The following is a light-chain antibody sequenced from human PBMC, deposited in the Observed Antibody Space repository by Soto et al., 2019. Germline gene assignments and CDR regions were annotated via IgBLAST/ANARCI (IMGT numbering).Light chain of an antibody. J-gene: IGKJ3*01. CDR2: GAS. V-gene: IGKV1-27*01. Sequence: DIQMTQSPSSLSASVGDRVTITCRASQDISKSLAWYQQRPGKAPKLLIYGASTLQAGVPSRFSGGGSVTYFTLTVSSLQPEDVATYDCQKYDSAPLTFGPGTKVDIK. CDR1: QDISKS. CDR3: QKYDSAPLT.